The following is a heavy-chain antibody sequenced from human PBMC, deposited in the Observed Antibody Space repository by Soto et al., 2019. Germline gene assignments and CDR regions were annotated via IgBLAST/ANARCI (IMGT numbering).Heavy chain of an antibody. CDR3: AKEEGYCSGGSCYLEFGISNNYFDY. Sequence: GGSLRLSCAASGFTFSSYGMHWVRQAPGKGLEWVAVISYDGSNKYYADSVKGRFTISRDNSKNTLYLQMNSLRAEDTAVYYCAKEEGYCSGGSCYLEFGISNNYFDYWGQGTLVTVSS. J-gene: IGHJ4*02. D-gene: IGHD2-15*01. V-gene: IGHV3-30*18. CDR1: GFTFSSYG. CDR2: ISYDGSNK.